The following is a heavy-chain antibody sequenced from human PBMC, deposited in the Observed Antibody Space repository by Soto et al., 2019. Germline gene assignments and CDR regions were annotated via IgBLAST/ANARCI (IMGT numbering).Heavy chain of an antibody. CDR1: GFTFSSYW. CDR2: IKQDGSEK. V-gene: IGHV3-7*01. CDR3: ARDSNSFETGTAVAGSYWERIYYFDY. D-gene: IGHD6-19*01. J-gene: IGHJ4*02. Sequence: PGGSLRLSCAASGFTFSSYWMSWVRQAPGKGLEWVANIKQDGSEKYYVDSVKGRFTISRDNAKNSLYLQMNSLRAEDTAVYYYARDSNSFETGTAVAGSYWERIYYFDYWGQGTLVTVSS.